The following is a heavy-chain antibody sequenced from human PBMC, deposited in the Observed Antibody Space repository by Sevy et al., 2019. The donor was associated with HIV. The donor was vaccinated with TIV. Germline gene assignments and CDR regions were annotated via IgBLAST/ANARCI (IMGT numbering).Heavy chain of an antibody. CDR3: ARLFYGSADY. D-gene: IGHD3-10*01. J-gene: IGHJ4*02. Sequence: GGSLRLSCAASGFTFSSYWMSWVRQAPGKGLEWLATINLDGSETFYVDSVKGRFTISRHYPRKSVYLQMTSLSAEDTAVYYCARLFYGSADYWGQGTLVTVSS. V-gene: IGHV3-7*01. CDR2: INLDGSET. CDR1: GFTFSSYW.